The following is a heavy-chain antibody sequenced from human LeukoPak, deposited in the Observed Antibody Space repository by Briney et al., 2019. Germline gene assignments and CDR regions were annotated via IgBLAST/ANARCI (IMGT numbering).Heavy chain of an antibody. J-gene: IGHJ3*01. D-gene: IGHD3-10*01. CDR2: ICHSETT. Sequence: SETLSLTCTVSGYSMTSGYYWGWIRQPPGKGLEWIGNICHSETTYYNPSLKSRVTISLDTSNNQFSLKLTSVTAADTALYYCARGMWFDTLFSAFDVWGQGTMVSVSS. CDR3: ARGMWFDTLFSAFDV. CDR1: GYSMTSGYY. V-gene: IGHV4-38-2*02.